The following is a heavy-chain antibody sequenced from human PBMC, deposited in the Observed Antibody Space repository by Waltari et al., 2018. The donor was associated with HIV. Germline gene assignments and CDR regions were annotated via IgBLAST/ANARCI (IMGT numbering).Heavy chain of an antibody. CDR1: GFSFSTYS. D-gene: IGHD5-18*01. Sequence: EVQLVESGGGLVQPGGSLRLSCAASGFSFSTYSMSWVRQAPGKGREWVSYISTISSTIYYADSVKGRFTISRDNAKNSLYLQMNSLRAEDTAVYYCARDRNSRGAFEIWGQGTMVTVSS. V-gene: IGHV3-48*01. CDR3: ARDRNSRGAFEI. CDR2: ISTISSTI. J-gene: IGHJ3*02.